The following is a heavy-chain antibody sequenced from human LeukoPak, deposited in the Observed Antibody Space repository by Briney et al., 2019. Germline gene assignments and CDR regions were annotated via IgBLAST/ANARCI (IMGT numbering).Heavy chain of an antibody. V-gene: IGHV3-53*01. CDR3: ARGLDVVSASNDAFDI. CDR2: IYSDNT. J-gene: IGHJ3*02. D-gene: IGHD2-15*01. CDR1: GFTVSSNS. Sequence: PGGSLRLSCTVSGFTVSSNSMSWVRQAPGKGLEWVSFIYSDNTHYSDSVKGRFTISRDNSKNTLYLQMNSLRAEDTAVYYCARGLDVVSASNDAFDIWGQGTMVTVSS.